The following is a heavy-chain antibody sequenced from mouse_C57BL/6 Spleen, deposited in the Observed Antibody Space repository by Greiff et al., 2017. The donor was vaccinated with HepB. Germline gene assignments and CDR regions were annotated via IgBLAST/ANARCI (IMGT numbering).Heavy chain of an antibody. Sequence: QVQLKQSGAELMKPGASVKLSCKATGYTFTGYWIEWVKQRPGHGLEWIGEILPGSGSTNYNEKFKGKATFTADTSSNTAYMQLSSLTTEDSAIYYCARSVTTVVAPTEYFDVWGTGTTVTVSS. CDR1: GYTFTGYW. CDR2: ILPGSGST. D-gene: IGHD1-1*01. CDR3: ARSVTTVVAPTEYFDV. J-gene: IGHJ1*03. V-gene: IGHV1-9*01.